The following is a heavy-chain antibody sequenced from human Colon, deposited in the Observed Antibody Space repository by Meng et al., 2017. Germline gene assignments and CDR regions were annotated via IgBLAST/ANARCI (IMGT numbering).Heavy chain of an antibody. V-gene: IGHV3-7*03. Sequence: GGSLRLSCAASAFTFSDSWMNWVRQAPGKGLEWVANMKQDGSEIYYVDSVKGRFTISRDNAENSLHLQMDSLRGEDTAVYYCAKAPGSSWYFEFDYWGQGTRVTGAS. D-gene: IGHD6-13*01. J-gene: IGHJ4*02. CDR1: AFTFSDSW. CDR2: MKQDGSEI. CDR3: AKAPGSSWYFEFDY.